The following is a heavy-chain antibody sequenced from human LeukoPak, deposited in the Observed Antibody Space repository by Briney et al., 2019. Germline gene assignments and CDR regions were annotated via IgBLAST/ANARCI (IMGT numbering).Heavy chain of an antibody. D-gene: IGHD3-10*01. CDR1: GYTFTSYY. Sequence: ASVKVSCKASGYTFTSYYMHWVQQAPGQGLEWMGIINPSGGSTSYAQKFQGRVTMTRDTSTSTVYMELSSLRSEDTAVYYCARDADITMVRGVFDYWGQGTLVTVSS. CDR2: INPSGGST. V-gene: IGHV1-46*01. J-gene: IGHJ4*02. CDR3: ARDADITMVRGVFDY.